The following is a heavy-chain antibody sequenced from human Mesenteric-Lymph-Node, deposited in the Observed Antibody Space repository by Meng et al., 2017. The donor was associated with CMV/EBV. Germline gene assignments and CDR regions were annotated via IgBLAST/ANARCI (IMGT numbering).Heavy chain of an antibody. CDR2: IYHSGST. Sequence: SETLSLTCAVSGDSINNSNWWSWVRQSPGKGLEWIGEIYHSGSTNYNPSLTSRLTISLDKSKNQFSLNLSSVTAADTAVYYCARHRGGMSRIRFYFYSLDVWGQGTTVTVSS. V-gene: IGHV4-4*02. J-gene: IGHJ6*02. CDR1: GDSINNSNW. D-gene: IGHD5-24*01. CDR3: ARHRGGMSRIRFYFYSLDV.